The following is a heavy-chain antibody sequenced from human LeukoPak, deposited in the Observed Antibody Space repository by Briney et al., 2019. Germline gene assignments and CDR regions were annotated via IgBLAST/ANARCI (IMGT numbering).Heavy chain of an antibody. V-gene: IGHV1-8*01. CDR3: ASPSVSSSPYYFDY. Sequence: GASVKVSYKASGYTFTSYDINWVRQATGQGLEWMGWMNPNSGNTGYAQKFQGRVTMTRNTSISTAYMELSSLRSEDTAVYYCASPSVSSSPYYFDYRGQGTLVTVSS. CDR1: GYTFTSYD. D-gene: IGHD6-13*01. CDR2: MNPNSGNT. J-gene: IGHJ4*02.